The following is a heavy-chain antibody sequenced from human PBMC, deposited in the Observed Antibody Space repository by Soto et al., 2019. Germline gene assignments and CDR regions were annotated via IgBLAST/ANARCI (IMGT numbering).Heavy chain of an antibody. V-gene: IGHV3-64D*06. CDR3: VKMYSGSYSREYFQH. CDR2: ISSNGGST. Sequence: VSLQHSCSASGFTFSSYAMHWVRQAPGKGLEYVSAISSNGGSTYYADSVKGRFTISRDNSKNTLYLQMSSLRAEDTAVYYCVKMYSGSYSREYFQHWGQGTLVTVSS. J-gene: IGHJ1*01. CDR1: GFTFSSYA. D-gene: IGHD1-26*01.